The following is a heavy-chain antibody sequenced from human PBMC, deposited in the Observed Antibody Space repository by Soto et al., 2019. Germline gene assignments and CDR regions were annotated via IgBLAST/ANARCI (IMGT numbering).Heavy chain of an antibody. CDR2: IYYSGST. D-gene: IGHD1-20*01. CDR1: GGSISSGDYY. CDR3: ARVRHINAFDI. V-gene: IGHV4-30-4*01. J-gene: IGHJ3*02. Sequence: QVQLQESGPGLVKPSQTLSLTCTVSGGSISSGDYYWSWIRQPPGKGLEWIGYIYYSGSTYYNPSLKRRVTISVATAENLFSLKLSSVTAADTAVYYCARVRHINAFDIWGQGTMVTVSS.